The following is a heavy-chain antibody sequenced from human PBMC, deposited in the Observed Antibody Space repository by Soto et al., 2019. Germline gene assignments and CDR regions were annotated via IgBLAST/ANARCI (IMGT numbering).Heavy chain of an antibody. D-gene: IGHD2-2*01. CDR1: VFTFISYA. CDR3: ARDPGGYCSSTSCWYNWFDP. Sequence: GWSLRLSCASSVFTFISYAMHWVRQAPGKGLEWVAVISYDGSNKYYADSVKGRFTISRDNSKNTLYLQMNSLRAEDTAVYYCARDPGGYCSSTSCWYNWFDPWGQGTLVTVSS. V-gene: IGHV3-30-3*01. CDR2: ISYDGSNK. J-gene: IGHJ5*02.